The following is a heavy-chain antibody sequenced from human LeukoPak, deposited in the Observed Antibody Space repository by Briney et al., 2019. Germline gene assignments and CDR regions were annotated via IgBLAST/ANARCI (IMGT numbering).Heavy chain of an antibody. D-gene: IGHD3-10*01. V-gene: IGHV4-59*01. CDR1: GGSISTYY. Sequence: PSEALSLTCTVSGGSISTYYWSWIRQPPGKGLEWIGYIYYSGSANYNPSLKSRVTISVDTSKNQFSLKLSSVTAADTAVYYCARSYGSGNYFDYWGQGTLVTVSS. CDR3: ARSYGSGNYFDY. CDR2: IYYSGSA. J-gene: IGHJ4*02.